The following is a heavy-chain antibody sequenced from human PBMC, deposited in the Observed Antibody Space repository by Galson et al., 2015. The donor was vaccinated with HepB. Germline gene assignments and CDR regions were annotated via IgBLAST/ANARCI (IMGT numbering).Heavy chain of an antibody. D-gene: IGHD6-13*01. Sequence: SLRLSCAASGFTFSSYGMHWVRQTPGKGLEWVAVIWYDGSNKYYADSVKGRFTISRGNSKNTLYLQMNSLRAEDTAVYYCARAGSSWYRAPLDWYFDLWGRGTLVTVSS. CDR1: GFTFSSYG. J-gene: IGHJ2*01. CDR2: IWYDGSNK. CDR3: ARAGSSWYRAPLDWYFDL. V-gene: IGHV3-33*08.